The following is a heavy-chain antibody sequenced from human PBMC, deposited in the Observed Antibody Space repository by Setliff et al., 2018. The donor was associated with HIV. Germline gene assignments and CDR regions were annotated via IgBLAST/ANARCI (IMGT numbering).Heavy chain of an antibody. CDR2: ISSNGFST. V-gene: IGHV3-64D*06. J-gene: IGHJ5*01. CDR3: VKSVGDFWNRGFDS. CDR1: GFSFSKYA. D-gene: IGHD3-3*01. Sequence: GGSLRLSCSASGFSFSKYAMHWVRQAPGKGLEYVSDISSNGFSTYYTESVKARSTVSRDNSKNTLYLQMNSLRPGDTAVYYCVKSVGDFWNRGFDSWGQGTQVTVSS.